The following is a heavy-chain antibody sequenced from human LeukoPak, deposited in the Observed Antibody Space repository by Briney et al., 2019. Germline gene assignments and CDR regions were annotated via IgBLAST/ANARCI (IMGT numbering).Heavy chain of an antibody. V-gene: IGHV4-30-4*01. CDR1: GFSFSSYE. CDR3: ARGENYDILTGYLFDY. CDR2: IYYSGST. J-gene: IGHJ4*02. Sequence: LRLSCAASGFSFSSYEMNWVRQPPGKGLEWIGYIYYSGSTYYNPSLKSRVTISVDTSKNQFSLKLSSVTAADTAVYYCARGENYDILTGYLFDYWGQGTLVTVSS. D-gene: IGHD3-9*01.